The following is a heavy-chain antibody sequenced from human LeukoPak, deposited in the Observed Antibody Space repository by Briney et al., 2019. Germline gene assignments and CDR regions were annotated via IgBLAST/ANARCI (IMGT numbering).Heavy chain of an antibody. D-gene: IGHD6-13*01. CDR1: GGSISNYY. CDR2: IYYSGST. CDR3: ARRSPVSWYFDY. Sequence: SETLSLTCTVSGGSISNYYWSWIRQPPGKGLEWIGCIYYSGSTNFNPSLKNRVTISVDTSKNQFSLNLSSVTAADTAVYCCARRSPVSWYFDYWGQGTLVTVSS. J-gene: IGHJ4*02. V-gene: IGHV4-59*08.